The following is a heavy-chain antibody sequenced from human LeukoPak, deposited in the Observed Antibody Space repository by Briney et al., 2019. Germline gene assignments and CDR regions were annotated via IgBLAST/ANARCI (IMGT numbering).Heavy chain of an antibody. CDR3: ATDPPLWFGELGHFDY. CDR1: GYTLTELS. V-gene: IGHV1-24*01. D-gene: IGHD3-10*01. Sequence: ASVKVSCKVSGYTLTELSMHWVRQAPGKGLEWMGGFDPEDGETIYAQKLQGRVTMTEDTSTDTAYMELSSLRSEDTAVYYCATDPPLWFGELGHFDYWGQGTLVTVSS. J-gene: IGHJ4*02. CDR2: FDPEDGET.